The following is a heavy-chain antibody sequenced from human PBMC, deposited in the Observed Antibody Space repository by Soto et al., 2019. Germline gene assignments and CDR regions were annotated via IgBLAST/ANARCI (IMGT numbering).Heavy chain of an antibody. Sequence: QVQLEESGGGVVQPGRSLRLSCEASGFTFNTYSMHWVRQPPGKGLEWLAAIWYDGTQKYYAGSVKGRFIISRDNSKKTLYLEMNSLRAEDTAVYYCARAGGTTVTGLWHFDSWCQGTLVTVSS. J-gene: IGHJ4*02. V-gene: IGHV3-33*01. D-gene: IGHD4-17*01. CDR2: IWYDGTQK. CDR3: ARAGGTTVTGLWHFDS. CDR1: GFTFNTYS.